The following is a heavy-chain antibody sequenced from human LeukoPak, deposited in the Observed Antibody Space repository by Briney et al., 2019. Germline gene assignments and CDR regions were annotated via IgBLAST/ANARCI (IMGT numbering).Heavy chain of an antibody. Sequence: ASVTVSCKASGYXFTSYGMSWVRQAPGQGLEWMGWISAYNGNTNYAQKLQGRVTMTTDTSTSTAYMELRSLRSDDTAVYYCARTRGDTSGYYLYYWGQGTLVTVSS. CDR2: ISAYNGNT. CDR3: ARTRGDTSGYYLYY. V-gene: IGHV1-18*01. J-gene: IGHJ4*02. D-gene: IGHD3-22*01. CDR1: GYXFTSYG.